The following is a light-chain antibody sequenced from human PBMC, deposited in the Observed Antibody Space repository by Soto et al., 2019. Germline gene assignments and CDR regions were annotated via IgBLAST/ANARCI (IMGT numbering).Light chain of an antibody. CDR2: SNN. Sequence: QSLLTQPPSASGTPGQRVTISCSGSSSNIGSNTVNWYQQLPGTAPKLLIYSNNQRPSGVPDRFSGSKSGTSASLAISGLQSEDEADYCCATWDDSLITYVVGHGTKVTVL. J-gene: IGLJ1*01. CDR1: SSNIGSNT. CDR3: ATWDDSLITYV. V-gene: IGLV1-44*01.